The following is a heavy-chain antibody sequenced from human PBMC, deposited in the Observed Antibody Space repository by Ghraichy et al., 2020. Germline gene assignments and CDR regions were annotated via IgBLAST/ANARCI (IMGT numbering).Heavy chain of an antibody. D-gene: IGHD5-18*01. V-gene: IGHV1-69*04. J-gene: IGHJ6*02. CDR3: ARERRNGYTSGKTYYYYGMDV. CDR2: IIPILNIA. Sequence: SVKVSCKASGATFRNNAISWVRQAPGQGLEWMGRIIPILNIADYAQKFQGRVTITADESMSTAYLELSSLRSEDTAVYYCARERRNGYTSGKTYYYYGMDVWGQGTTVTVSS. CDR1: GATFRNNA.